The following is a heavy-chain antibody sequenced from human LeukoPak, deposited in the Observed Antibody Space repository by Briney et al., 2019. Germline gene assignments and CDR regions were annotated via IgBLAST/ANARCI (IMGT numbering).Heavy chain of an antibody. J-gene: IGHJ5*02. CDR2: INPSGGST. CDR3: ARDLDCSSTSCYGGFDP. V-gene: IGHV1-46*01. CDR1: GYTFTSYY. Sequence: ASVKVSCKASGYTFTSYYMHWVRQAPGQGLEWMGIINPSGGSTSYAQKFQGRVTMTRDTSTSTVYMELSSLRSEDTAVYYCARDLDCSSTSCYGGFDPWSQGTLVTVSS. D-gene: IGHD2-2*01.